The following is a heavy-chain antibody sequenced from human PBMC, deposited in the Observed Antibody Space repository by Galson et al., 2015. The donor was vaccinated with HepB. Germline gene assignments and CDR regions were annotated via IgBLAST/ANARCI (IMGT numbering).Heavy chain of an antibody. CDR1: DYKFSSYG. CDR3: ARDGVMGWSRSKRYFDY. Sequence: SVKVSCKASDYKFSSYGLNWVRQAPGQGLEWTGWISTYNGDTNCPKKFQGRVSMTTDTSTNTAYMELRSLTTGDTAMYYCARDGVMGWSRSKRYFDYWGQGTLVTVSS. D-gene: IGHD3-3*01. CDR2: ISTYNGDT. V-gene: IGHV1-18*04. J-gene: IGHJ4*02.